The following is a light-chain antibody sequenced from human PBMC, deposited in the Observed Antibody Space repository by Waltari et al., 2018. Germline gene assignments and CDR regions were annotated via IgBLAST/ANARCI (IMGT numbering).Light chain of an antibody. V-gene: IGKV1-9*01. CDR2: GAS. Sequence: IQLTQSPSSLAASVGDRVTITCRASQDISSYLAWYRQKAGKAPELLIYGASTLQSGVPSRFSGSGSGTDFTLTISSLQPEDFATYYCQQLSTYPRVFGQGTKVEIK. J-gene: IGKJ1*01. CDR1: QDISSY. CDR3: QQLSTYPRV.